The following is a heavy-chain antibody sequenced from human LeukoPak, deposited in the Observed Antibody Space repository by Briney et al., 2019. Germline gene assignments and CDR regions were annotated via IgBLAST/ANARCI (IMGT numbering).Heavy chain of an antibody. D-gene: IGHD5-18*01. J-gene: IGHJ4*02. Sequence: GGSLRLSCAASGFTFSSHAMTWVRQAPGKGLEWVSGISRTGSDTYYADSVKDRFIISRDNSKSTMSLQMNSLRAEDTATYYCARRQVGYTFGSPDCWGQGTLVTVSS. V-gene: IGHV3-23*05. CDR1: GFTFSSHA. CDR3: ARRQVGYTFGSPDC. CDR2: ISRTGSDT.